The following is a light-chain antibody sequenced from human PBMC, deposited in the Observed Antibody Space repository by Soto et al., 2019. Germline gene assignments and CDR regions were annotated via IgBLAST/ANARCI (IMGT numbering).Light chain of an antibody. V-gene: IGLV1-40*01. CDR1: SSNFGAGYD. CDR3: QSYDSSLGDWV. Sequence: QPVLTQPPSVSGAPGQRVTISCTGSSSNFGAGYDVHWYQHLPGTAPKLLIYENSNRPSGAPDRFSGSISGTSASLAITGLQAEDEADYYCQSYDSSLGDWVFGGGTKLTVL. CDR2: ENS. J-gene: IGLJ3*02.